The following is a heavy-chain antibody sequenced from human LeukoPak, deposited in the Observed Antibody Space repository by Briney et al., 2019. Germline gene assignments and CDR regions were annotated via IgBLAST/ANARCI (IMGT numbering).Heavy chain of an antibody. V-gene: IGHV3-30-3*01. CDR3: AKDSGQVVPAAIIPTCFDY. D-gene: IGHD2-2*02. Sequence: GGSLRLSCAASGFTFSSYAMHWVRQAPGKGLEWVAVISYDGSNKYYADSVKGRFTISRDNSKNTLYLQMNSLRAEDTAVYYCAKDSGQVVPAAIIPTCFDYWGQGTLVTVSS. CDR1: GFTFSSYA. J-gene: IGHJ4*02. CDR2: ISYDGSNK.